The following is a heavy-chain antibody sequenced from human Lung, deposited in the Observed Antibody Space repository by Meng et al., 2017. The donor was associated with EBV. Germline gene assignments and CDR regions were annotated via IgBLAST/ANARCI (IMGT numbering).Heavy chain of an antibody. CDR2: ISTSGST. J-gene: IGHJ5*02. D-gene: IGHD3-10*01. V-gene: IGHV4-4*07. CDR3: ARDHSVWGFGELTPFYDP. Sequence: QLQRLGSGLVQPYKTLSFSCAVSSGATGIEYRQWLRKPRGKGLAWIVRISTSGSTNYSPSLKSRVTMSVDTSKHQFSLKLSSVTAADTAVYYCARDHSVWGFGELTPFYDPWGQGTLVTVSS. CDR1: SGATGIEY.